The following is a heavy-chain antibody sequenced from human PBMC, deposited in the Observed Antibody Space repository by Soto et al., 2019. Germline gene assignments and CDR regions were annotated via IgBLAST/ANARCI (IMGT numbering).Heavy chain of an antibody. V-gene: IGHV1-8*01. CDR2: MNPNSGNT. CDR1: GYTFTSYD. CDR3: ARERTGTTSMDV. J-gene: IGHJ6*02. Sequence: QVQLVQSGAEVKKPGASVKVTCKASGYTFTSYDINWVRQATGQGLEWMGWMNPNSGNTGYAQKFQGRVTMTRNTSISTAYMELSSLRSEDTAVYYSARERTGTTSMDVWGQGTTVTVSS. D-gene: IGHD1-1*01.